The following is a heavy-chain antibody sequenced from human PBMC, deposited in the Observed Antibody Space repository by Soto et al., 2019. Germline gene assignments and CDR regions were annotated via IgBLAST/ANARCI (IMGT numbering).Heavy chain of an antibody. CDR1: GYTFSTYA. CDR2: INGGTGQT. D-gene: IGHD1-1*01. CDR3: ARGKGMEENYYYYGLDI. V-gene: IGHV1-3*01. Sequence: ASVKVSCKASGYTFSTYAMHWVRQAPGQSLEWMGWINGGTGQTRYSQRFQDRVAITRDTPASTANMELTSLTSEDTAVYYCARGKGMEENYYYYGLDIWGQGTTVTVSS. J-gene: IGHJ6*02.